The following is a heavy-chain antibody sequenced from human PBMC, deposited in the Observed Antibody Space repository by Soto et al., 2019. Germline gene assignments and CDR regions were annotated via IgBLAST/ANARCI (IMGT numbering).Heavy chain of an antibody. CDR1: GFTFSSYW. D-gene: IGHD2-2*01. CDR2: INSDGSST. CDR3: ARVHQKSGAFDI. J-gene: IGHJ3*02. Sequence: EVQLVESGGGLVQPGGSLRLSCAASGFTFSSYWMHWVRQAPGKGLVWVSRINSDGSSTSYADSVKGRFTISRDNAKNTLYLQMNSLRAEDTVVYYCARVHQKSGAFDIWGQGTMVTVSS. V-gene: IGHV3-74*01.